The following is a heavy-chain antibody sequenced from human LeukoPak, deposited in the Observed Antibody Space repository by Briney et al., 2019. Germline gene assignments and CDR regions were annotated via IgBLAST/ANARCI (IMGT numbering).Heavy chain of an antibody. D-gene: IGHD3-16*01. CDR1: GFTVRSSY. Sequence: GGSLRLSCAASGFTVRSSYMSWVRQAPGKGLEWVSVIYSGGSPEYADSAKGRFTISRDNSKNTLFLEMNSLRVEDTAVYYCAKGRGFRVWDPWDNWGQGTLITVSS. CDR2: IYSGGSP. V-gene: IGHV3-53*01. CDR3: AKGRGFRVWDPWDN. J-gene: IGHJ4*02.